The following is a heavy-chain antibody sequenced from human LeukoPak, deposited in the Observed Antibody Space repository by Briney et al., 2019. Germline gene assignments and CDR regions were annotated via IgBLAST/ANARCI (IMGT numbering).Heavy chain of an antibody. CDR2: INHSGST. D-gene: IGHD2-2*01. J-gene: IGHJ6*03. CDR3: ARASQLLGYYYYYYMDV. V-gene: IGHV4-34*01. CDR1: GGSISSYY. Sequence: SETLSLTCTVSGGSISSYYWSWIRQTPGKGLEWIGEINHSGSTNYNPSLKSRVTISVDTSKNQFSLKLSSVTAADTAVYYCARASQLLGYYYYYYMDVWGKGTTITVSS.